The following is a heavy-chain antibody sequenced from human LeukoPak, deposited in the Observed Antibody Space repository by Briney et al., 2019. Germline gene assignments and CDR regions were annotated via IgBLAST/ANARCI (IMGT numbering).Heavy chain of an antibody. J-gene: IGHJ3*02. CDR3: ARKYYYDSSGYSAFDI. D-gene: IGHD3-22*01. CDR2: IIPIFGTA. Sequence: ASVKVSCKASGGTFSSYAISWVRRAPGQGLEWMGGIIPIFGTANYAQKFQGRVTITADESTSTAYMELSSLRSEDTAVYYCARKYYYDSSGYSAFDIWGQGTMVTVSS. V-gene: IGHV1-69*13. CDR1: GGTFSSYA.